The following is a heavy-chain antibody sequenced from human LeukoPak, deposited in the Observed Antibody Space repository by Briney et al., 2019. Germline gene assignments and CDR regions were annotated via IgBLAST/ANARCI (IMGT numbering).Heavy chain of an antibody. D-gene: IGHD6-19*01. CDR2: MYPGDSDT. J-gene: IGHJ6*03. CDR1: GYSFTSYW. V-gene: IGHV5-51*01. CDR3: ARLIGSGWYNYYYYYMDV. Sequence: GESLKFSCKGSGYSFTSYWVGWVRQMLGKGLEWMGIMYPGDSDTRYSPSFQGQVTISADKSISTAYLQWSSLKASDTAMYYCARLIGSGWYNYYYYYMDVWGKGTTVTVSS.